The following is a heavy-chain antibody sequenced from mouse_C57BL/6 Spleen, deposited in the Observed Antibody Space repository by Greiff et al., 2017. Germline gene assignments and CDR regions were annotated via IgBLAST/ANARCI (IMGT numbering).Heavy chain of an antibody. J-gene: IGHJ1*03. CDR3: AREENYYGSSYAYWYFDV. Sequence: EVKVEESGGGLVKPGGSLKLSCAASGFTFSSYAMSWVRQTPEKRLVWVATISDGGSYTYYPDNVKGRFTISRDNAKNNLYLQMSHLKSEDTAMYYCAREENYYGSSYAYWYFDVWGTGTTVTVSS. D-gene: IGHD1-1*01. CDR1: GFTFSSYA. CDR2: ISDGGSYT. V-gene: IGHV5-4*01.